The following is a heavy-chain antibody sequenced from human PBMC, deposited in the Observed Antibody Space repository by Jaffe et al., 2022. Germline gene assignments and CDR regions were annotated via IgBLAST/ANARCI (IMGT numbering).Heavy chain of an antibody. D-gene: IGHD6-19*01. CDR2: IYSDAKT. CDR1: GFSVSNIY. CDR3: ASHSAGYSSGWWGWFDP. V-gene: IGHV3-66*02. Sequence: EVQLVQSGGGLVQPGESLRLSCAASGFSVSNIYMSWVRQAPGKGLEWVSLIYSDAKTNYADSVMGRFTISRDNSKNTLYLQMNSLRVDDTAVYYCASHSAGYSSGWWGWFDPWGQGTLVTVSS. J-gene: IGHJ5*02.